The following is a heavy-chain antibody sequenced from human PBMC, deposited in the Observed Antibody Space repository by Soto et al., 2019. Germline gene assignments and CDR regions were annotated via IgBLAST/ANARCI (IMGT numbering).Heavy chain of an antibody. CDR3: ARDLWDERVTDGFDM. V-gene: IGHV4-59*01. J-gene: IGHJ3*02. D-gene: IGHD1-1*01. CDR1: GGSISSYY. Sequence: PSETLSLTCTVSGGSISSYYWSWIRQPPGKGLEWIGYIYYSGSTNYNPSLKSRVTISVDTSKNQFSLKLSSVTAADTAVYYCARDLWDERVTDGFDMWGQGTMVTVSS. CDR2: IYYSGST.